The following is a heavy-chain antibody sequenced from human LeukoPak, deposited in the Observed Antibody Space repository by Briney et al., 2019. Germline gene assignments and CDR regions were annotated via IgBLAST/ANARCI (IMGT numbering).Heavy chain of an antibody. CDR3: AKGPYDYVWGSYRPETYNWFDP. CDR2: IGGSGGST. CDR1: GFTFSRYA. J-gene: IGHJ5*02. Sequence: GGSLRLSCAASGFTFSRYAMSWVRQAPGKGLEWVSAIGGSGGSTYYADSVKGRFTISRDNSKNTLYLQMNSLRAEDTAVYYCAKGPYDYVWGSYRPETYNWFDPWGQGTLVTVSS. V-gene: IGHV3-23*01. D-gene: IGHD3-16*02.